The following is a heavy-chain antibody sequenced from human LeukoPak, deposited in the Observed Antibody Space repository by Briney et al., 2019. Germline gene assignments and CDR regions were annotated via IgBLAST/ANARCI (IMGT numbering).Heavy chain of an antibody. Sequence: GASVKVSCKASGYTFTSYYMHWVRQAPGQGLEWMGIINPSGGSTSYAQKFQGRVTMTRDTSTSTVYMELSSLRSEDTAVYYCARALLAVTTFSGAFDIWGQGTMVTVSS. CDR3: ARALLAVTTFSGAFDI. CDR2: INPSGGST. D-gene: IGHD4-17*01. CDR1: GYTFTSYY. J-gene: IGHJ3*02. V-gene: IGHV1-46*01.